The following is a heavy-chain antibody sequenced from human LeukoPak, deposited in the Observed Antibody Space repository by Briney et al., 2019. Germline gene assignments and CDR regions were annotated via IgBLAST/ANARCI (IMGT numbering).Heavy chain of an antibody. CDR1: GGTFSSYA. Sequence: ASVKVSCKASGGTFSSYAVSWVRQAPGQGLEWMGWISGYNGDTENAPNFRDRVTMTTDTSTSTAYIELRSLSLDDTAVYFCARGGGHTSTWRSFDLWGQGTLVIVSS. D-gene: IGHD6-13*01. CDR2: ISGYNGDT. J-gene: IGHJ4*02. V-gene: IGHV1-18*01. CDR3: ARGGGHTSTWRSFDL.